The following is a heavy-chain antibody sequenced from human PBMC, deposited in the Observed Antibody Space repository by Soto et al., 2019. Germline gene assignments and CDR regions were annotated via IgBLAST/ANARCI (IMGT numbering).Heavy chain of an antibody. D-gene: IGHD3-22*01. V-gene: IGHV3-23*01. J-gene: IGHJ4*02. CDR3: ANPHSSGYYYGDY. CDR1: GFTFSSYA. Sequence: GGSLRLSCAASGFTFSSYAMSWVRQAPGKGLEWVSAISGSGGSTYYADSVKGRFTISRDNSKNTLYLQMNSLRAEDTAVYYCANPHSSGYYYGDYWGQGTLVTVSS. CDR2: ISGSGGST.